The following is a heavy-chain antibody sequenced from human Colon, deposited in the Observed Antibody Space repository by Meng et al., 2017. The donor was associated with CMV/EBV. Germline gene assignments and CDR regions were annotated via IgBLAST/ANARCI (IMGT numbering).Heavy chain of an antibody. Sequence: GESLKISCAASGFTFSDYAMNWVRQAPGKGLEWVSTIGRGGGGTYYADSVKGRFTVSRDDSKNTLYLQMNTLRAGDTAMYYCARKASHFYYGMDVWGQGTTVTVSS. V-gene: IGHV3-23*01. J-gene: IGHJ6*02. CDR1: GFTFSDYA. CDR3: ARKASHFYYGMDV. CDR2: IGRGGGGT.